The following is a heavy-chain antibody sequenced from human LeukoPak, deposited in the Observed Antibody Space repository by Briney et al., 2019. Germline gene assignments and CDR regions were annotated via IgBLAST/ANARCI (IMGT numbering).Heavy chain of an antibody. V-gene: IGHV3-7*01. CDR3: VRDEGVDRFGVVIEEYFDF. CDR1: GFTFSSYW. CDR2: MRQDGSEK. D-gene: IGHD3-3*01. J-gene: IGHJ4*02. Sequence: HGGSLRLSCAASGFTFSSYWMSWVRQAPGKGLEWVANMRQDGSEKYYVDSVKGRFTISRDNAKDSLYLQMNSLRAEDTAVYYCVRDEGVDRFGVVIEEYFDFWGQGTLVTVSS.